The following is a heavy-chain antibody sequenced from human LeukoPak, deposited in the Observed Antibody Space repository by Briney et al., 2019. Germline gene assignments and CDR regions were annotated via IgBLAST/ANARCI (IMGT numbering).Heavy chain of an antibody. V-gene: IGHV1-8*03. D-gene: IGHD1-1*01. CDR3: ARASTTDYGFDY. CDR2: MNPNSGNT. CDR1: GYTFTSYD. J-gene: IGHJ4*02. Sequence: GASVKVSCKASGYTFTSYDINWVRQATGQGLEWMGWMNPNSGNTGYAQKFQGRVTITRNTSISTAYMELSSLRSEDTAVHYCARASTTDYGFDYWGQGTLVTVSS.